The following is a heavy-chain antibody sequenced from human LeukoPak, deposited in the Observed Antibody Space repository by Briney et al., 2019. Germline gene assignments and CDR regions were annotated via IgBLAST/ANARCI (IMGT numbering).Heavy chain of an antibody. CDR3: ARDTIVPAAMGAFDI. V-gene: IGHV3-21*01. Sequence: TGGSLRLSCAASGFTFSSYSMNWVRQAPGKGLEWVSSISSSSSYIYYADSVKGRFTISRDNAKNSLYLQMNSLRAEDTAVYYCARDTIVPAAMGAFDIWGQGTMVTVSS. CDR2: ISSSSSYI. D-gene: IGHD2-2*01. CDR1: GFTFSSYS. J-gene: IGHJ3*02.